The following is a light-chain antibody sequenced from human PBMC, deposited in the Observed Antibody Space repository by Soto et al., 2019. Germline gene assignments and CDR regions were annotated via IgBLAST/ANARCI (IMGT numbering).Light chain of an antibody. J-gene: IGKJ1*01. CDR1: QSIDFY. V-gene: IGKV1-5*03. CDR3: QQSRNYPWT. CDR2: EAS. Sequence: DIQMTQSPSTLSTSLGDRVTITCRASQSIDFYLAWYQQKPGKAPKLLIYEASNLESGVPSRFSGSGYWTEFTLTISSLQPDDFATYDCQQSRNYPWTFGQGTKVDIK.